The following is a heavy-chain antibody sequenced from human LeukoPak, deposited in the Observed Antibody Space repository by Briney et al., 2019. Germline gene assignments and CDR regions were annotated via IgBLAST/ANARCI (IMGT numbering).Heavy chain of an antibody. D-gene: IGHD3-3*01. J-gene: IGHJ4*02. CDR1: GGSISSYY. V-gene: IGHV4-59*01. Sequence: SETLSLTCTVSGGSISSYYWSWIRQPPGKGLEWIGYIYYSGSTNYNPSLKSRVTISVDTSKNQFSLKLSSVTAADTAVHYCARGVDWSGYFDYRGQGTLVTVSS. CDR2: IYYSGST. CDR3: ARGVDWSGYFDY.